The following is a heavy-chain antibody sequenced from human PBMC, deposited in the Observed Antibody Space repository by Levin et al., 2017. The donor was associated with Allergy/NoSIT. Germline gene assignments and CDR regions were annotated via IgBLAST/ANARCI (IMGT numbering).Heavy chain of an antibody. Sequence: SLKISCAASGFTFDDYAMHWVRQAPGKGLEWVSGISWNSGSINYGDSVKGRFTISRDNAKNSLYLQMDSLRAEDTALYYCAKDRMTTLTTDFDYWGQGTLVTVSS. CDR1: GFTFDDYA. CDR2: ISWNSGSI. D-gene: IGHD4-11*01. V-gene: IGHV3-9*01. J-gene: IGHJ4*02. CDR3: AKDRMTTLTTDFDY.